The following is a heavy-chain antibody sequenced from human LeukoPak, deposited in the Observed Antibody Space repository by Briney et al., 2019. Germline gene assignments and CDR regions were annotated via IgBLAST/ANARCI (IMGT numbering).Heavy chain of an antibody. CDR2: ISGGGDST. CDR1: EFTFSNYA. D-gene: IGHD6-19*01. Sequence: GKSLRLSCAASEFTFSNYAMSWVRQAPGKGLEWVSTISGGGDSTYYADSVEGRFTISRDNSKNTLFLQMNSLRAEDTAIYYCAKLDQWLVRYWGQGTLVTVSS. CDR3: AKLDQWLVRY. J-gene: IGHJ4*02. V-gene: IGHV3-23*01.